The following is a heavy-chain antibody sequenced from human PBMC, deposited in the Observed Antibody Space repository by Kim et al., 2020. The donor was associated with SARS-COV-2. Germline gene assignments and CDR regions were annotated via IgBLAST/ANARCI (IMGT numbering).Heavy chain of an antibody. CDR1: GFMFSRYA. D-gene: IGHD2-8*01. CDR2: SSYDASLE. J-gene: IGHJ3*01. V-gene: IGHV3-30*18. CDR3: VKAPGVHSDGARDSWAFEV. Sequence: GGSLRLSCAASGFMFSRYAIHWVRQAPGKGLEWVAVSSYDASLEYYVASVRGRFTVSRDNSINTVFLQMNSLRPEDTAVYHCVKAPGVHSDGARDSWAFEVWGQGTGVTVSS.